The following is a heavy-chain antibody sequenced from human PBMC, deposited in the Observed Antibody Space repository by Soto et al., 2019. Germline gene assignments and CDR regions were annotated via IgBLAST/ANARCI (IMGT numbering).Heavy chain of an antibody. CDR2: ISGSGGST. CDR1: GFTFSSYA. V-gene: IGHV3-23*01. D-gene: IGHD1-7*01. J-gene: IGHJ3*02. Sequence: GGSLRLSCAASGFTFSSYAMSWVRQAPGKGLEWVSAISGSGGSTYYADSVKGRFTISRDNSKNTLYLQMNSLRAEDTAVYYCAKGKDGITGTTSAFDIWGQGTMVT. CDR3: AKGKDGITGTTSAFDI.